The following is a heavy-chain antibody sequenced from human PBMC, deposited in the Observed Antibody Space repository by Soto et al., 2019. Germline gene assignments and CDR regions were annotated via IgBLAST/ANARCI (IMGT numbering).Heavy chain of an antibody. Sequence: PSETLSLTCAVYGGSFSGYYWSWIRQPPGKGLEWIGEINHSGSTNYNPSLKSRVTISVGTSKNQFSLKLSSVTAADTAVYYCASNIAAADYGMDVWGQGTTVTVSS. V-gene: IGHV4-34*01. CDR1: GGSFSGYY. D-gene: IGHD6-13*01. CDR3: ASNIAAADYGMDV. CDR2: INHSGST. J-gene: IGHJ6*02.